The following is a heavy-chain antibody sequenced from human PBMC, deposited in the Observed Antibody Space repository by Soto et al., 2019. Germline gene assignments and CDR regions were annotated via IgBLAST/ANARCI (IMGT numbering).Heavy chain of an antibody. CDR3: AKVAGGLGYFDL. J-gene: IGHJ2*01. CDR2: ISATGGNI. Sequence: EVQLLESGGGLARPGGSLRLSCVASGFTFSDYAMTWFRQAPGKGLEWVATISATGGNIEYTDSLKGRFTISRDNSKNTLYLQLHGLTSDDTAVHYCAKVAGGLGYFDLWCRGTLVTVSS. CDR1: GFTFSDYA. D-gene: IGHD3-16*01. V-gene: IGHV3-23*01.